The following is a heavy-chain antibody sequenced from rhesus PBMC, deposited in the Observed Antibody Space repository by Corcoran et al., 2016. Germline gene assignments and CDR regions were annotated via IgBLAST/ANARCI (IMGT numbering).Heavy chain of an antibody. CDR3: ARKIAAALAFDY. J-gene: IGHJ4*01. V-gene: IGHV4-169*01. Sequence: QLQLQESGPGLVKPSETLSLTCAVSGGSIRSSYWSWIRQAPGKGLEWIGYIGGSSRSTNYNPSLKSRVTLSVDTSKNQLSLKLSSVTAADTAVYYCARKIAAALAFDYWGQGVLVTVSS. D-gene: IGHD6-25*01. CDR2: IGGSSRST. CDR1: GGSIRSSY.